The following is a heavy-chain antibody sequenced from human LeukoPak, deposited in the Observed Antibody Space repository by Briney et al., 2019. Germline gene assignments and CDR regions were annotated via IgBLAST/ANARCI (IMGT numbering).Heavy chain of an antibody. J-gene: IGHJ4*02. CDR3: ARFIAAPYYFDY. CDR2: ISSSRSYI. CDR1: GFTLKSYN. D-gene: IGHD6-13*01. V-gene: IGHV3-21*01. Sequence: GGSPRLSRSAAGFTLKSYNMKWGPRAPREGVGWVSFISSSRSYIYYADSVKGRFTISRDNAKNSLYLQMNSLRAEDTAVYYCARFIAAPYYFDYWGRGTLVTVSS.